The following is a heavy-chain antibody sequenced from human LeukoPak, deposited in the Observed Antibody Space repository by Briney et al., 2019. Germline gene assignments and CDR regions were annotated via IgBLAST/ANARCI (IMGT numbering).Heavy chain of an antibody. CDR2: ISYSGST. J-gene: IGHJ5*02. CDR1: GGSISSSSYY. Sequence: PSETLSLTCTVSGGSISSSSYYWGWIRQPPGKGLEWVAWISYSGSTNYNPSLNSRVSISVDTSKNQFSLKLTSVTAADTAVYYCARRGYWEQYRWFDPWGQGTLVTVSS. D-gene: IGHD1-26*01. V-gene: IGHV4-61*05. CDR3: ARRGYWEQYRWFDP.